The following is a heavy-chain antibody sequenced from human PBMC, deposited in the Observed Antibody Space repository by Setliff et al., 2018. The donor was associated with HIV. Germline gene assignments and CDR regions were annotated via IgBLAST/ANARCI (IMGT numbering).Heavy chain of an antibody. Sequence: SETLSLTCAVYGGSFNGYYRSWIRQPPGKGLEWIGYIYTSGSTDYNPSLKSRVTISVDTSKNQFSLKLSSVTAADTAVYYCAREGDYNFDNTGYLRGGYYYYCMDVWGKGTTVTVSS. V-gene: IGHV4-4*09. CDR1: GGSFNGYY. J-gene: IGHJ6*03. CDR2: IYTSGST. CDR3: AREGDYNFDNTGYLRGGYYYYCMDV. D-gene: IGHD3-22*01.